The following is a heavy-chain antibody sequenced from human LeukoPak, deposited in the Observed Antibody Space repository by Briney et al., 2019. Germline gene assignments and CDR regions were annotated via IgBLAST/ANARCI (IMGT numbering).Heavy chain of an antibody. CDR3: AREIIVAYWFDP. CDR1: GYTFTGYY. Sequence: GASVKVSCKASGYTFTGYYMHWVRQAPGQGLEWMGWINPNSGGTNYAQKFQGRVTMTSDTSISTAYRDLSRLRSDDTAVYYCAREIIVAYWFDPWGQGTLVTVSS. D-gene: IGHD2-2*01. J-gene: IGHJ5*02. CDR2: INPNSGGT. V-gene: IGHV1-2*02.